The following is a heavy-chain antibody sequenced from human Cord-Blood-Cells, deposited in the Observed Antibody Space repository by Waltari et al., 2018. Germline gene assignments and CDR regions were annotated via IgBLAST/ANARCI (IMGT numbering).Heavy chain of an antibody. V-gene: IGHV1-69*09. D-gene: IGHD6-6*01. CDR1: GGTFSSYA. Sequence: QVQLVQSGAEVKKPGSSVKVSCKASGGTFSSYALSWVRQAPGQGLEWMGRIIPILGIANYAQKFQGRVTITADKSTSTAYMELSSLRSEDTAVYYCAREGGTARPYYYYYYMDVWGKGTTVTVSS. CDR2: IIPILGIA. J-gene: IGHJ6*03. CDR3: AREGGTARPYYYYYYMDV.